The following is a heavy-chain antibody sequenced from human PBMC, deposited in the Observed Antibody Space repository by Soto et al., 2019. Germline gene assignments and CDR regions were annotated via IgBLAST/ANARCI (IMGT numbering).Heavy chain of an antibody. CDR1: GYTFTSYG. CDR2: ISAYNGNT. V-gene: IGHV1-18*01. D-gene: IGHD6-13*01. Sequence: QVQLVQSGAEVKKPGASVKVSCKASGYTFTSYGISWVRQAPGQGLEWMGWISAYNGNTNYAQKLQGRVTMTTDTSTSTAYMELRSMRSDDTAVYYCARLSYSSSWYGSYWYFDLWGRGTLVTVSS. J-gene: IGHJ2*01. CDR3: ARLSYSSSWYGSYWYFDL.